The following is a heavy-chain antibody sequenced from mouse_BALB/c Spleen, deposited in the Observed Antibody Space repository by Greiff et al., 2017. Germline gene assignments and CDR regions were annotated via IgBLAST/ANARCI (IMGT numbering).Heavy chain of an antibody. CDR1: GYTFTSYW. CDR2: IYPGSGST. CDR3: TRQGNYYFDY. D-gene: IGHD2-1*01. J-gene: IGHJ2*01. V-gene: IGHV1S22*01. Sequence: LQQPGSELVRPGASVKLSCKASGYTFTSYWMHWVKQRPGQGLEWIGNIYPGSGSTNYDEKFKSKATLTVDTSSSTAYMQLSSLTSEDSAVYYCTRQGNYYFDYWGQGTTLTVSS.